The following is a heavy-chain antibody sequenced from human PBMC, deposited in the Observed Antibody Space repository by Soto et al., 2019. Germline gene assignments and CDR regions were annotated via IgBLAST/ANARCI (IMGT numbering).Heavy chain of an antibody. Sequence: QVQLVESGGGVVQPGRSLRLSCAASGFTFSSYGMHWVRQAPGKGLEWVAVIWYDGSNKYYADSVKGRFTISRDNSKNTLYMQMNSLRAEDTAVYYCARVPTLTTELDYWGQGTLVTVSS. D-gene: IGHD4-17*01. V-gene: IGHV3-33*01. CDR1: GFTFSSYG. CDR3: ARVPTLTTELDY. J-gene: IGHJ4*02. CDR2: IWYDGSNK.